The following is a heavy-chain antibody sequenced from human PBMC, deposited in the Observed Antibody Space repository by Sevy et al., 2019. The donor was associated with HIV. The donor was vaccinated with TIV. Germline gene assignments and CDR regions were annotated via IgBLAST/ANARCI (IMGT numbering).Heavy chain of an antibody. CDR2: INHSGST. D-gene: IGHD6-13*01. Sequence: SETLSLTCAVYGGSFSGDFWSWIRQPPGKGPEWIGEINHSGSTSYNPVLKSRVTISVDTSKDQFSLKLSPVTAADTAVYYCARAAIAAPGAPFDDWGQGTLVTVSS. V-gene: IGHV4-34*01. J-gene: IGHJ4*02. CDR1: GGSFSGDF. CDR3: ARAAIAAPGAPFDD.